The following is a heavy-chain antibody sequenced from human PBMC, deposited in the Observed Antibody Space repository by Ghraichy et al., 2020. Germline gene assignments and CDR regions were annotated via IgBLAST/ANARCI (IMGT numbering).Heavy chain of an antibody. CDR3: AKALPGKAVFDS. Sequence: GESLNISCAASGFTFSSYAMSWVRQAPGKGLEWVAGISGSAPNTYYADCMKGRFTISRDNSKSTLYLQMDSLRAEDTAVYYCAKALPGKAVFDSWGQGTLVTVSS. CDR2: ISGSAPNT. D-gene: IGHD1-1*01. J-gene: IGHJ4*02. CDR1: GFTFSSYA. V-gene: IGHV3-23*01.